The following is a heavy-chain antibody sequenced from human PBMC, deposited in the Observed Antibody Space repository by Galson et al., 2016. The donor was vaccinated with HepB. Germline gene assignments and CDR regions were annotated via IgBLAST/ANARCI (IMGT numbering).Heavy chain of an antibody. D-gene: IGHD3-10*01. CDR2: ISSSSISS. V-gene: IGHV3-21*01. CDR1: GFTFNSYK. CDR3: AIEMVGGWIGDDDNYQYYYAMDV. Sequence: SLRLSCAASGFTFNSYKMNWVRQAPGKGLEWVSSISSSSISSYYADSVKGRFTVSRYNAKNSLYLQMNSLRVEDTAVYYCAIEMVGGWIGDDDNYQYYYAMDVWAQGTTVTVSS. J-gene: IGHJ6*02.